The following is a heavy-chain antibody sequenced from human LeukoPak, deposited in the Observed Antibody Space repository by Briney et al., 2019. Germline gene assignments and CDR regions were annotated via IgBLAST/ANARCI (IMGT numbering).Heavy chain of an antibody. CDR2: ISSSSNNI. V-gene: IGHV3-48*03. D-gene: IGHD3-16*01. Sequence: PGGSLRLSGAASGFTFSSYEMNWVRRAPGKGLEWVSYISSSSNNINYADSVKGRFTISRDNTKNSLYLQMNSLRAEDTAVYYCAREWRTMGGSWGQGALVTVSS. CDR1: GFTFSSYE. J-gene: IGHJ5*02. CDR3: AREWRTMGGS.